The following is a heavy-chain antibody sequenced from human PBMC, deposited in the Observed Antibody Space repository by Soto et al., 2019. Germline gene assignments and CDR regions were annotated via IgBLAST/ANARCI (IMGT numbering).Heavy chain of an antibody. CDR2: IKSKTHGGTT. J-gene: IGHJ6*02. V-gene: IGHV3-15*07. D-gene: IGHD3-10*01. CDR3: TRDPNYYGSGSYQYYYYGMDV. CDR1: DFTFSNAW. Sequence: GGSLRLSCAASDFTFSNAWINWVRQAPGKGLEWVGRIKSKTHGGTTDFAAPVKGRFAISRDDSKNMVYLQMNSLKTEDTAVYYCTRDPNYYGSGSYQYYYYGMDVWGQGTTVTVSS.